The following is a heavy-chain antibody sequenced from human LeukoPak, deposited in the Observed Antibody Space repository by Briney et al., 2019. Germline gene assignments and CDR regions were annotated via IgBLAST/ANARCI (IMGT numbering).Heavy chain of an antibody. CDR2: IWYDGSKS. D-gene: IGHD3-10*01. CDR3: AKRVVRGRFGEGYGMDV. CDR1: GFIFSSYG. Sequence: QPGRSLRLSCAASGFIFSSYGMHWVRQAPGKGLEWVALIWYDGSKSHHADSVKGRFTISRDNSKNTLYLQMNSLRAEDTAVYYCAKRVVRGRFGEGYGMDVWGQGTTVTVSS. V-gene: IGHV3-33*06. J-gene: IGHJ6*02.